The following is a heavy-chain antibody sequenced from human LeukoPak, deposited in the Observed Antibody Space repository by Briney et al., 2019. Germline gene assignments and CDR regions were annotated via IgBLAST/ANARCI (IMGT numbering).Heavy chain of an antibody. Sequence: SETLSLTCTVSGGSISSYYWSWIRQPPGKGLEWIGYIYYSGSTDYNPSLKSRVTISVDTSKNQFSLKLSSVTAADTAVYYCAGQTGSGLFILPGGQGTLVTVSS. D-gene: IGHD3/OR15-3a*01. CDR2: IYYSGST. V-gene: IGHV4-59*08. J-gene: IGHJ4*02. CDR3: AGQTGSGLFILP. CDR1: GGSISSYY.